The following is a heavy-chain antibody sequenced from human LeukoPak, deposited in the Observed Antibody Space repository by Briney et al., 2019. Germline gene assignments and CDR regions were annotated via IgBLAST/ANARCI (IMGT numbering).Heavy chain of an antibody. CDR2: INPNSGGT. D-gene: IGHD1-14*01. CDR3: ARDGGVTEGLPFDP. Sequence: VASVKVSCKTSGYTFTSYSINWVRQAPGQGLEWMGWINPNSGGTNYAQKFQGRVTMTRDTSISTAYMELSRLRSDDTAVYYCARDGGVTEGLPFDPWGQGTLVTVSS. V-gene: IGHV1-2*02. CDR1: GYTFTSYS. J-gene: IGHJ5*02.